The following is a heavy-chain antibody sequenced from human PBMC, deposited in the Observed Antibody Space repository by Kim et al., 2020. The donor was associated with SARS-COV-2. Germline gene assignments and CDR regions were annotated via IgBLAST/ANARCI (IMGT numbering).Heavy chain of an antibody. J-gene: IGHJ4*02. CDR3: STGRGDN. CDR1: KFSVGTDF. Sequence: GGSLRLSCADSKFSVGTDFMGWVRQAPGQGLEWVSIIHSGGTPYYVDSVKGRFTISRDSYKNTLYLQMNSLRDEDTAVYYCSTGRGDNWGQGTLVTVSS. V-gene: IGHV3-53*01. CDR2: IHSGGTP. D-gene: IGHD3-16*01.